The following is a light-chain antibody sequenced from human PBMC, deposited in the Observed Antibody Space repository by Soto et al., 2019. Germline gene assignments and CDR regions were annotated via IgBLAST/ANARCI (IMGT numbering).Light chain of an antibody. Sequence: DIQMTQSPSSVSASVGDRVTITCRASQGISSWLAWYQQKPGKAPRLLLYDASSLQSGVPSRFSGSGSGTDFTLTISDLQPGDLGTYYCQQSYVTPLTFGGGTRVEI. V-gene: IGKV1-12*01. J-gene: IGKJ4*01. CDR1: QGISSW. CDR3: QQSYVTPLT. CDR2: DAS.